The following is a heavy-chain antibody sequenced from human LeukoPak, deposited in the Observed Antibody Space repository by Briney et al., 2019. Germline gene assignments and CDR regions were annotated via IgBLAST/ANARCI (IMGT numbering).Heavy chain of an antibody. J-gene: IGHJ4*02. D-gene: IGHD4-23*01. CDR3: AKDSTRQYGGNSGLFDY. Sequence: GGSLRLSCAASGFTFDDYAIHWVRQAPGKGLEWVSGISWNSGSIGYADSVKGRFTISRDNAKNSLYLQMNSLRAEDTALYYCAKDSTRQYGGNSGLFDYWGQGTLVTVSS. V-gene: IGHV3-9*01. CDR1: GFTFDDYA. CDR2: ISWNSGSI.